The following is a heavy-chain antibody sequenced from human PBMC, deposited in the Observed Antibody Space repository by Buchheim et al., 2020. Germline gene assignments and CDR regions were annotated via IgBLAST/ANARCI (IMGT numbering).Heavy chain of an antibody. Sequence: EVQLLESGGGLVQPGGSLRLSCAASGFTFSSYAMSWVRQAPGKGLEWVSAISGSGGSTYYADSVKGRFTNSRDNSKKTLYLQMNSLRAEDTAVYYCATQKTYYDFWSGYYHKYYFDYWGQGTL. CDR1: GFTFSSYA. CDR2: ISGSGGST. J-gene: IGHJ4*02. D-gene: IGHD3-3*01. CDR3: ATQKTYYDFWSGYYHKYYFDY. V-gene: IGHV3-23*01.